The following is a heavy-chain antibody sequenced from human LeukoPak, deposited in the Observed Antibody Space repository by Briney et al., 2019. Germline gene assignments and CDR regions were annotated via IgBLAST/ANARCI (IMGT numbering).Heavy chain of an antibody. CDR2: LSYSGKT. J-gene: IGHJ3*02. V-gene: IGHV4-39*07. CDR3: ARGVPGYSSGWYVADAFDI. Sequence: SETLSLTCIISGGSISSSTYYWGWIRQPPGKGLEWIGTLSYSGKTYYNPSLKSRVTMSVDTSKNQFSLKLSSVTAADTAVYYCARGVPGYSSGWYVADAFDIWGQGTMVTVSS. CDR1: GGSISSSTYY. D-gene: IGHD6-19*01.